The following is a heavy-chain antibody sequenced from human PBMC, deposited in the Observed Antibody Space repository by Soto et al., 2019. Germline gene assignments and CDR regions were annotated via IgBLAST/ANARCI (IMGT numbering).Heavy chain of an antibody. Sequence: GSLLVACAASGFTFTSYAMSWVRQAPGKGLEWVSSISGNGGSINYADSVKGRFAISRDNYKSTLFLQMNSLRAEDKALYYCALKSGPFDNWGQGTLVTVYS. CDR1: GFTFTSYA. CDR2: ISGNGGSI. J-gene: IGHJ4*02. V-gene: IGHV3-23*01. CDR3: ALKSGPFDN. D-gene: IGHD5-12*01.